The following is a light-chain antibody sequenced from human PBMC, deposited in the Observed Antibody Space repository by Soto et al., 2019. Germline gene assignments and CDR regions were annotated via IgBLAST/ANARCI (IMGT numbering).Light chain of an antibody. Sequence: DIQLTQSTSFLSASVGDRLTITCRASQDIRSSLAWYQQKPGKAPNLLIYTVSTLQRGVPSRFSGSRSGTEFTLTISSLQPEDFATYYYQQFNSSPFTFGGGTKVEI. CDR3: QQFNSSPFT. CDR2: TVS. J-gene: IGKJ4*01. CDR1: QDIRSS. V-gene: IGKV1-9*01.